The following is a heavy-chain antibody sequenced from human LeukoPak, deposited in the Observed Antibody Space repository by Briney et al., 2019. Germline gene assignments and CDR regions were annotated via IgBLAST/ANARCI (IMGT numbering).Heavy chain of an antibody. D-gene: IGHD1-26*01. CDR3: ARTTTEAFDI. Sequence: SQTLSLTCTVSGGSISSGGYYWSWIRQHPGKGLEWIGYIYYSGSTYYNPSLKSRVTISVDTSKNQFSLKLSSVTAADTAVYYCARTTTEAFDIWGQGTMVNVSS. V-gene: IGHV4-31*03. J-gene: IGHJ3*02. CDR2: IYYSGST. CDR1: GGSISSGGYY.